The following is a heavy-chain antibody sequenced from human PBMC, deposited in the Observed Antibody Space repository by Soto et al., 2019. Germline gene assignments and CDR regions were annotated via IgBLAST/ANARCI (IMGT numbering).Heavy chain of an antibody. J-gene: IGHJ4*02. D-gene: IGHD6-6*01. V-gene: IGHV3-30-3*01. CDR1: EFPSSAFA. CDR2: ISYDGSNK. CDR3: AREEGEYSSSSWVPDY. Sequence: PGGALSLPFPGSEFPSSAFAVHWVRRAPGKGLEWVAVISYDGSNKYYADSVKGRFTISRDNSKNTLYLQMNSLRAEDTAVYYCAREEGEYSSSSWVPDYWGQGTLVTVSS.